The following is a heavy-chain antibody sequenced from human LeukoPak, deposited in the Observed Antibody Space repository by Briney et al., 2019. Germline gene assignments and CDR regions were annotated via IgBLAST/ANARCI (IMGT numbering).Heavy chain of an antibody. J-gene: IGHJ4*02. Sequence: SETLSLTCTVSGGSVSSGSHYWSWIRQPPGKGLEWIGYIYYSRNTNYNASLKSRVTISVDTSKNQFSLKLSSVTAADTAVYYCAREGLATMIRGVIPYWGQGTLVTVSS. CDR3: AREGLATMIRGVIPY. V-gene: IGHV4-61*01. D-gene: IGHD3-10*01. CDR1: GGSVSSGSHY. CDR2: IYYSRNT.